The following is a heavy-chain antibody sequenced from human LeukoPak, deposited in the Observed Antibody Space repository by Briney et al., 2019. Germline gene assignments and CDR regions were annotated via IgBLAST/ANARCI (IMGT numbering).Heavy chain of an antibody. CDR3: ARPDSSGYYYDY. Sequence: SETLSLTCTVSGDSFSGGGFYWSWIRQLPGKGPEWIGFIFYSGTTYYNPSLKSRVTISVDTSKNQFSLKLSSVTAADTAVYYCARPDSSGYYYDYWGQGTLVTVSS. D-gene: IGHD3-22*01. CDR2: IFYSGTT. V-gene: IGHV4-31*03. J-gene: IGHJ4*02. CDR1: GDSFSGGGFY.